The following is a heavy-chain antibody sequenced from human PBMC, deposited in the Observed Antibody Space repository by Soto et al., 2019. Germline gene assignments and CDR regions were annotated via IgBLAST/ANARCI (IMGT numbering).Heavy chain of an antibody. J-gene: IGHJ4*02. V-gene: IGHV3-72*01. CDR2: TRNKANSYTT. CDR3: VRVGNDYFYDY. D-gene: IGHD3-22*01. Sequence: EVQLVESGGGLVQPGGSLRLSCAASGFTFSDHYMDWVRQIPGKGLEWVGRTRNKANSYTTEYAASVKGRFTISRDDSMDSRNLEMTSLKTEDTAVYYCVRVGNDYFYDYWGQGTLVTVSS. CDR1: GFTFSDHY.